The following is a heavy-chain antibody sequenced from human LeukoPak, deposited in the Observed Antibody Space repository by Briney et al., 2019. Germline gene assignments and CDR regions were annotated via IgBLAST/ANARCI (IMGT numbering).Heavy chain of an antibody. J-gene: IGHJ4*02. V-gene: IGHV3-11*05. D-gene: IGHD1-26*01. CDR2: ISSSSSYT. CDR3: ARDGSGSSIVADY. Sequence: PGRSLRLSCAASGFTFSDYYMSWIRQAPGKGLEWVSYISSSSSYTNYADSVKGRFTISRDNAKNSLYLQMNSLRAEDTAVYYCARDGSGSSIVADYWGQGTLVTVSS. CDR1: GFTFSDYY.